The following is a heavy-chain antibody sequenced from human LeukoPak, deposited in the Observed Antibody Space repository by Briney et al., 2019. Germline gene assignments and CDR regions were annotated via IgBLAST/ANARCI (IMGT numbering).Heavy chain of an antibody. D-gene: IGHD1-26*01. CDR2: IYPGDSAT. V-gene: IGHV5-51*01. CDR3: ARRSGSFNFDY. Sequence: GEALQISFKGSEYRFTSYWIGWGRQMPGKGLGWMGIIYPGDSATTYSPSFEGQVTISADNSISTAYLQWSSLKASDTAVYYCARRSGSFNFDYWGQGTLVTVSS. CDR1: EYRFTSYW. J-gene: IGHJ4*02.